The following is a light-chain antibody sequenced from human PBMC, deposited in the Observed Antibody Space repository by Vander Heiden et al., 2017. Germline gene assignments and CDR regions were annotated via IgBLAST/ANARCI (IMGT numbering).Light chain of an antibody. J-gene: IGKJ4*01. Sequence: DIQMTQPPSSLSASVGDRVTITCRASQSISIYLNWYQQKPGKAPKVLIYAASSLQSGVPSRFSGSGSGTDFTLTISSLQPEDFATYYCQQSDSTPLTFGGGTKVEIK. CDR1: QSISIY. V-gene: IGKV1-39*01. CDR2: AAS. CDR3: QQSDSTPLT.